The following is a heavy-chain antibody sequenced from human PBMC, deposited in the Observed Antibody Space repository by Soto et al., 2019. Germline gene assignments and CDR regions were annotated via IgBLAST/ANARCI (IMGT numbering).Heavy chain of an antibody. J-gene: IGHJ4*02. CDR2: ISYDGSNK. CDR1: GFTFSSYA. D-gene: IGHD6-25*01. Sequence: GGSLRLSCAASGFTFSSYAMHWVRQAPGKGLEWVAVISYDGSNKYYADSVKGRFTISRDNSKNTLYLQMNSLRAEDTAVYYCARGSGSYGGYDDYWGQGTLVTVSS. V-gene: IGHV3-30-3*01. CDR3: ARGSGSYGGYDDY.